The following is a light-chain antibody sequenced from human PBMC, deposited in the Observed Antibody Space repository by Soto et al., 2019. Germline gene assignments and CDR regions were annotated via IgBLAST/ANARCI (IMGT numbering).Light chain of an antibody. CDR1: QSVSSSY. CDR3: QQYGSSCNGT. Sequence: EIVLTHSPGTLSLSPGERATLSCRASQSVSSSYLAWYQQKPGQAPRLLIYGASSRATGIPDRFSGSGSGTDFTLTISRLEPEDFAVYYCQQYGSSCNGTFGQGTKV. J-gene: IGKJ1*01. V-gene: IGKV3-20*01. CDR2: GAS.